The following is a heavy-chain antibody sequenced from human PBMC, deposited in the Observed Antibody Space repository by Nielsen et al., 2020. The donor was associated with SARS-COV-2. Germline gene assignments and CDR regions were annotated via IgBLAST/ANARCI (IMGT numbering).Heavy chain of an antibody. V-gene: IGHV3-33*01. CDR2: IWYDGSNK. CDR3: ARAGWRGGSYLLFSALDV. CDR1: GFTFSSYG. D-gene: IGHD3-16*02. Sequence: GESLKISCAASGFTFSSYGMHWVRQAPGKGLEWVAVIWYDGSNKYYADSVKGRFTISRDNSKNTLYLQMNSLRAEDTAVYYCARAGWRGGSYLLFSALDVWGQGTTVTVSS. J-gene: IGHJ6*02.